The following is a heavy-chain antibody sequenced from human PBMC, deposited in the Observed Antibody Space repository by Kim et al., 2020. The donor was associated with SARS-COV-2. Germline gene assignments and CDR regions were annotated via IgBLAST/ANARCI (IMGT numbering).Heavy chain of an antibody. J-gene: IGHJ5*02. V-gene: IGHV3-74*01. CDR3: ARGRYCSGGGCYSGGWFDP. D-gene: IGHD2-15*01. Sequence: GRFTISRDNAKNTLYLQMNSLRAEDTAVYYCARGRYCSGGGCYSGGWFDPWGQGTLVTVSS.